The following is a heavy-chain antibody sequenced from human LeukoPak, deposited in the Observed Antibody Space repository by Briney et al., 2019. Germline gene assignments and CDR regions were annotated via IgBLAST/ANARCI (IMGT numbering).Heavy chain of an antibody. J-gene: IGHJ4*02. CDR2: IYDAGGT. CDR3: ARAYDFWSGYYYFDY. V-gene: IGHV3-66*01. D-gene: IGHD3-3*01. CDR1: GFTAGSNY. Sequence: GGSLRLSCAVSGFTAGSNYMSWVRQAPGKGLEWVSVIYDAGGTYYADSVKGRFTISRDNFKNTLYLQMNSLRAEDTAVYYCARAYDFWSGYYYFDYWGQGTLVTVSS.